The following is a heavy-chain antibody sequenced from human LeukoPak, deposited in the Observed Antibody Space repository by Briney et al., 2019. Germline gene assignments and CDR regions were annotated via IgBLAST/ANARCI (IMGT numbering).Heavy chain of an antibody. J-gene: IGHJ4*02. Sequence: GGSLRLSCTASGFNFSTYWMTWVRQVPGKGLEWVANIKPDGSQIYYVDSVKGRFTISRDNAKNSLYLQMNSLRAEDTAVYYCARDLNWETYWGQGTLVTVSS. V-gene: IGHV3-7*01. CDR2: IKPDGSQI. CDR1: GFNFSTYW. CDR3: ARDLNWETY. D-gene: IGHD1-1*01.